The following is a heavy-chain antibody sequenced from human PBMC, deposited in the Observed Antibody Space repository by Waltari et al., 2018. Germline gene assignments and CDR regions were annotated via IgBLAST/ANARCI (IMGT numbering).Heavy chain of an antibody. V-gene: IGHV2-5*01. CDR2: IYWNSEE. J-gene: IGHJ4*02. Sequence: QITLKESGPTLVRPTQTLTLTCTFSGFSLTTTGVGVTWIRQPPGKALEWLALIYWNSEERYSPSLRDRLTITKDTSLNQVVLTMTNVDPVDTGTYYCAYRQTPPNWNPGQRTDFDYWGQGTLVTVS. CDR1: GFSLTTTGVG. D-gene: IGHD1-1*01. CDR3: AYRQTPPNWNPGQRTDFDY.